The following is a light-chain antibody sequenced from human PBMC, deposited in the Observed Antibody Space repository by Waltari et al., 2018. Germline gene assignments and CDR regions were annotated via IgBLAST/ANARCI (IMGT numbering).Light chain of an antibody. Sequence: DIVMTQSPDSLAVALGERATVYCKSSQSVLYSSNNKNYLAWYKQKPGQPPKLLIYWASTRESGVPDRFSGSGSGTDFTLTISSLQAEDVAVYYCQQYYSTLPYTFGQGTKLEI. CDR3: QQYYSTLPYT. V-gene: IGKV4-1*01. J-gene: IGKJ2*01. CDR1: QSVLYSSNNKNY. CDR2: WAS.